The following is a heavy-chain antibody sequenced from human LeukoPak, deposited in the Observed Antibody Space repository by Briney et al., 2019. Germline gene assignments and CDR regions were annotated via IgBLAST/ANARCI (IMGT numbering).Heavy chain of an antibody. CDR2: IYYGGT. D-gene: IGHD4-11*01. V-gene: IGHV4-38-2*02. CDR1: GYSIISGYH. Sequence: SETLSLTCAVSGYSIISGYHWAWIRQPPGKGLEWIGSIYYGGTNYNPSLRGRVTILMDTSKNQFSLELSSVTASDTAVYFCARDDYSNYGHYWGQGKLVTVSS. J-gene: IGHJ4*02. CDR3: ARDDYSNYGHY.